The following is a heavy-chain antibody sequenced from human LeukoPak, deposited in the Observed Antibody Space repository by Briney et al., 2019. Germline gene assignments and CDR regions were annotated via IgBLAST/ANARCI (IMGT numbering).Heavy chain of an antibody. Sequence: ASVKVSCKASGYTFTGYYTHWVRQAPGQGLEWMGWINPNSGGTNYAQKFQGRVTMTRDTSISTAYMELSRLRSDDTAVYYCAIWGYCSSTSCRTWPAGYYYYYMDVWGKGTTVTVSS. J-gene: IGHJ6*03. CDR1: GYTFTGYY. CDR2: INPNSGGT. D-gene: IGHD2-2*01. CDR3: AIWGYCSSTSCRTWPAGYYYYYMDV. V-gene: IGHV1-2*02.